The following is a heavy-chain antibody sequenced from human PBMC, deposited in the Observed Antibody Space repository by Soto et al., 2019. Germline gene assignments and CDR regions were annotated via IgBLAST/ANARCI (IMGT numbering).Heavy chain of an antibody. D-gene: IGHD2-15*01. V-gene: IGHV3-7*01. J-gene: IGHJ4*02. CDR2: MNQDGSER. CDR1: GFTFSNYW. Sequence: GGSLRLSCAASGFTFSNYWMSWVRQAPGKGLEWVANMNQDGSERYYVDSVKGRFTISRDNAKNSLYLQMNSLRAEDTAVYYCAREQYLDYLGQGTLVTVSS. CDR3: AREQYLDY.